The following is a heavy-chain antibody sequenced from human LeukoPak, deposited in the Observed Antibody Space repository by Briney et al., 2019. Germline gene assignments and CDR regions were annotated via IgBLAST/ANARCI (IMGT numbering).Heavy chain of an antibody. CDR1: GFTFSSYI. CDR3: ARGEYRYDILTGYYPPGY. J-gene: IGHJ4*02. CDR2: ISSSSSTI. V-gene: IGHV3-48*04. Sequence: GGSLRLSCAASGFTFSSYIMNWVRQAPGKGLEWVSYISSSSSTIYYADSVKGRFTISRDNAKNSLYLQMNSLRAEDTAVYYCARGEYRYDILTGYYPPGYRGQGTLVTVSS. D-gene: IGHD3-9*01.